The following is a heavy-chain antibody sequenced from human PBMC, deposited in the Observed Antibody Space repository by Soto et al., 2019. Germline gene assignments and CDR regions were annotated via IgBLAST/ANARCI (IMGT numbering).Heavy chain of an antibody. J-gene: IGHJ6*03. D-gene: IGHD3-10*01. CDR3: AIPVGNYYYYYMDV. CDR2: IYYSGST. Sequence: SETLSLTCTVSGGSISSSSYYWGWIRQPPGKGLEWIGSIYYSGSTYYNPSLKSRVTISVDTSKNQSSLKLSSVTAADTAVYYCAIPVGNYYYYYMDVWGKGTTVTVSS. V-gene: IGHV4-39*01. CDR1: GGSISSSSYY.